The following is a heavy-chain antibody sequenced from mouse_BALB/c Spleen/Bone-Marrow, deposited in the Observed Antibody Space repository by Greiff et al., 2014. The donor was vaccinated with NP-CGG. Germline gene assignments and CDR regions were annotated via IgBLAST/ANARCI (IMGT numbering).Heavy chain of an antibody. CDR2: IYPGDGDT. Sequence: QVQLKQSGAELARPGASVKLSCKASGYTFTSYWMQWVKQGPGQGLEWIGAIYPGDGDTRYTQKFKGKATLTADKSSSTAYMQLSSLASEDSAVYYCARRQLGPYAMDYWGQGTSVTVSS. CDR3: ARRQLGPYAMDY. CDR1: GYTFTSYW. V-gene: IGHV1-87*01. D-gene: IGHD3-2*01. J-gene: IGHJ4*01.